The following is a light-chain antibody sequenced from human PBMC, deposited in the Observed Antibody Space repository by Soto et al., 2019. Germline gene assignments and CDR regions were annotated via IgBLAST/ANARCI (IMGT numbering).Light chain of an antibody. CDR1: QTISSW. CDR2: KAS. Sequence: DIQMTQSPSTLSGSVGDRVTITCRASQTISSWLAWYQQKPGKAPKLLIYKASTLKSGVPSRFSGSGSGTEFTLTISSLHPEDFATYFCQQNYNTPPYTFGQGTKVDIK. J-gene: IGKJ2*01. CDR3: QQNYNTPPYT. V-gene: IGKV1-5*03.